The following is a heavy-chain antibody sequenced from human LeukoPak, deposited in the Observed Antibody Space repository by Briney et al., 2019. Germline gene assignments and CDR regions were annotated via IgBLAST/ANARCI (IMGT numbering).Heavy chain of an antibody. CDR3: ARHAIYSGGYSHWFDH. CDR1: GDSISSYY. CDR2: IYYSGST. Sequence: PSETLSLMCTVSGDSISSYYWSWIRQPPGKGLEWIGFIYYSGSTIYNPSLKSRVTISVDTSKNQISLKLSSVTAADTAVYYCARHAIYSGGYSHWFDHWGRGALVTVSS. V-gene: IGHV4-59*08. J-gene: IGHJ5*02. D-gene: IGHD1-26*01.